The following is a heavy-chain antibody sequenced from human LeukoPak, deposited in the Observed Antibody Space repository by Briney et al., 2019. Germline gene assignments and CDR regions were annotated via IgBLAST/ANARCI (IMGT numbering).Heavy chain of an antibody. CDR3: ARETVTLDY. CDR2: INSDGSST. J-gene: IGHJ4*02. V-gene: IGHV3-74*01. D-gene: IGHD4-17*01. CDR1: GFTFSSYW. Sequence: GGSLRLSCGASGFTFSSYWMHWGRQAPGEGLVWVSRINSDGSSTSYADSVKGRFTISRDDAKNTLYLQMNSLRAEDTAVYYCARETVTLDYWGQGTLVTVSS.